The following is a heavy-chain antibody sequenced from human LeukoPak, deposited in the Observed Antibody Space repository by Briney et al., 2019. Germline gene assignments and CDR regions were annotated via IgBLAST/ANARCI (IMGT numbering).Heavy chain of an antibody. CDR1: GGSISSYY. J-gene: IGHJ4*02. D-gene: IGHD5-18*01. Sequence: SPSETLSLTCTVSGGSISSYYWSWIRQPPGKGLEWIGYIYYSGSTNYNPSLKSRVTISVDTSKNQFSLKLSSVTAADTAVYYCARHSRHSYGSWDYWGQGTLVTVSS. V-gene: IGHV4-59*08. CDR3: ARHSRHSYGSWDY. CDR2: IYYSGST.